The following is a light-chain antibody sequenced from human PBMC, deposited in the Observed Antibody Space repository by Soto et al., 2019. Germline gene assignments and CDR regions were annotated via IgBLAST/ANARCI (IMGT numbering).Light chain of an antibody. V-gene: IGLV2-14*03. Sequence: QSALTQPASVSGSPGQSITISCTGTSRDVGGYSYVSWYQQHPGKAPKLMIYDVNNRPSGVSDRFSGSKSGNTASLTISGLQAEDESDYYCSSFTSYSTLVFGGGTKSPS. J-gene: IGLJ2*01. CDR2: DVN. CDR1: SRDVGGYSY. CDR3: SSFTSYSTLV.